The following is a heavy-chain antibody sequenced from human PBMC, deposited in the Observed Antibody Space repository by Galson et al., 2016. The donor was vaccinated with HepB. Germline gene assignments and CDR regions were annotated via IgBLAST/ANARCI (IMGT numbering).Heavy chain of an antibody. J-gene: IGHJ5*01. D-gene: IGHD1-7*01. CDR2: IIPLFGTA. CDR1: GGIFRRYA. V-gene: IGHV1-69*13. CDR3: ATGKDFIALTETEHLYNWFDS. Sequence: SVKVSCKASGGIFRRYAVSWVRQAPGQGLEWMGGIIPLFGTANYAQKFQGRVTIIADESTSPAYMELSSLRSEDTAVYYCATGKDFIALTETEHLYNWFDSWGQGTLVAVSS.